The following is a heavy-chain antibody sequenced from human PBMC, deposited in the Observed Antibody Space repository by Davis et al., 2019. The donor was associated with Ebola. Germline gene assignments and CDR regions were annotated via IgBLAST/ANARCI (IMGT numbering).Heavy chain of an antibody. V-gene: IGHV3-73*01. CDR2: IRSKANSYAT. CDR1: GFTFSGSA. J-gene: IGHJ4*02. CDR3: TLSSQLVDY. Sequence: GESLKISCAASGFTFSGSAMHWVRQASGKGLEWVGRIRSKANSYATAYAASVKGRFTISRDDSKNTAYLQMNSLKTEDTAVYYCTLSSQLVDYWGQGTLATVSS. D-gene: IGHD3-16*02.